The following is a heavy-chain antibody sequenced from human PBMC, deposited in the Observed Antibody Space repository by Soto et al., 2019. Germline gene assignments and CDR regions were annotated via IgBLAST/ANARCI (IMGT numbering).Heavy chain of an antibody. CDR3: ARVGYGDYVGGMDV. D-gene: IGHD4-17*01. CDR1: GFTFSSYD. V-gene: IGHV3-13*01. Sequence: EVQLVESGGGLVQPGGSLRLSCAASGFTFSSYDMHWVRQATGKGLEWVSAIGTAGDTYYPGSVKVRFTISRENAKNSLYLQMNSLRAGDTTVYYCARVGYGDYVGGMDVWGQGTTVTVSS. CDR2: IGTAGDT. J-gene: IGHJ6*02.